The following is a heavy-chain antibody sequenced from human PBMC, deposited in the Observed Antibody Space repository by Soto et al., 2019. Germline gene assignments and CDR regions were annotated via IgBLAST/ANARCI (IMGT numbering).Heavy chain of an antibody. Sequence: GGSLRLSCAASGFTFSSYWMSWVRQAPGKGLEWVANIKQDGSEKYYVDSVKGRFTISRDNAKNSLYLQMNSLRAEDTAVYYCARGETTIFGVVVSGMDVWGQGTTVTVSS. CDR2: IKQDGSEK. CDR1: GFTFSSYW. V-gene: IGHV3-7*01. J-gene: IGHJ6*02. D-gene: IGHD3-3*01. CDR3: ARGETTIFGVVVSGMDV.